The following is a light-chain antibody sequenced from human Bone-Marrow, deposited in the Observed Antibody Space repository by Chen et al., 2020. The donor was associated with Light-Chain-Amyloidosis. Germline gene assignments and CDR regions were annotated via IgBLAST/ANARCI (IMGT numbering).Light chain of an antibody. V-gene: IGLV3-21*04. CDR2: YNR. J-gene: IGLJ3*02. CDR1: KSGTKS. CDR3: QVWDSSSDHPGWV. Sequence: SYVLTQPPSVSVAPGKTARITWAGNKSGTKSVHWYQQRPGLAPVLVIYYNRDRTSGIPGRFSGANSGSTATLTISRVEAGDEDDFYCQVWDSSSDHPGWVFGGGTKLTVL.